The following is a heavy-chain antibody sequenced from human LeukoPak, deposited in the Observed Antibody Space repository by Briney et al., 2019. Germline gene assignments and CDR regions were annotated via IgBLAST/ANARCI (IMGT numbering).Heavy chain of an antibody. CDR1: GYTFTSYG. J-gene: IGHJ6*03. V-gene: IGHV1-18*01. D-gene: IGHD3-22*01. CDR2: ISAYNGNT. CDR3: ARVDRLYYYDSSGYYPYYYHYYMDF. Sequence: GASVKVCCKASGYTFTSYGISWVRQAPGQGLEWMGWISAYNGNTNYAQKLQGRVTMTTDTSTSTAYMELRSLRSDDTAVYYCARVDRLYYYDSSGYYPYYYHYYMDFWGQGTTVTVSS.